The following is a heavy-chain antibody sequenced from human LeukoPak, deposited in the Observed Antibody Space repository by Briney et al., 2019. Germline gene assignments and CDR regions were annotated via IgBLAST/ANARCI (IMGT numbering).Heavy chain of an antibody. CDR3: ARESPTDIAVAGIDRERYSLDY. V-gene: IGHV3-30-3*01. CDR1: GLTFGSHA. J-gene: IGHJ4*02. Sequence: GGSLRLSCAASGLTFGSHAMHWVRQAPGKGLEWVAVISQDGSDGHYTDSVKGRFTISRDNSRDTVYLQMNSLRAEDTAVYYCARESPTDIAVAGIDRERYSLDYWGQGTLVTVSS. D-gene: IGHD6-19*01. CDR2: ISQDGSDG.